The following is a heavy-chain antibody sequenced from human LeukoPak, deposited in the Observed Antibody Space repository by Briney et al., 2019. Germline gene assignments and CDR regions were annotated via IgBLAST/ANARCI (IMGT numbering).Heavy chain of an antibody. Sequence: GGSLRLSCAASASGVAFTSHSMNWVRQAPGKGLEWISYIHSSGDYIFYADSVKGRFTVSRDNARNSLYLQMNGLRAEDTAIYYCAREYNSRATFDYWGQGTLVTVSS. D-gene: IGHD1-20*01. CDR3: AREYNSRATFDY. CDR1: ASGVAFTSHS. CDR2: IHSSGDYI. J-gene: IGHJ4*02. V-gene: IGHV3-21*05.